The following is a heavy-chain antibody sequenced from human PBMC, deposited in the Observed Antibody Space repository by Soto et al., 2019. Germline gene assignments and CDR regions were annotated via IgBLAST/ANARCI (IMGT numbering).Heavy chain of an antibody. J-gene: IGHJ4*02. CDR2: LSGSGGST. Sequence: GGSLRLSCAASGFTFSSYAMSWVRQAPGKGLEWVSGLSGSGGSTYYADSVKGRFTISRDNSKNTLYLQMNSLRAEDTAVYYCARREYSGYDKGGYFDYWGQGTLVTVSS. D-gene: IGHD5-12*01. CDR3: ARREYSGYDKGGYFDY. CDR1: GFTFSSYA. V-gene: IGHV3-23*01.